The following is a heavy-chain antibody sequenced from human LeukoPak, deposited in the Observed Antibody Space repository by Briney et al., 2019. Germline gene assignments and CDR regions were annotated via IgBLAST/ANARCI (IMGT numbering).Heavy chain of an antibody. D-gene: IGHD3-16*01. CDR1: GFTFSSYA. J-gene: IGHJ4*02. CDR3: ARDPIALKRGYYFDY. CDR2: ISYDGSNK. V-gene: IGHV3-30-3*01. Sequence: GGSLRLSCAASGFTFSSYAIHWVRQAPGKGLEWVAVISYDGSNKYYADSVKGRFTISRDNSKNTLYLQMNSLRAEDTAVYYCARDPIALKRGYYFDYWGQGTLVTVSS.